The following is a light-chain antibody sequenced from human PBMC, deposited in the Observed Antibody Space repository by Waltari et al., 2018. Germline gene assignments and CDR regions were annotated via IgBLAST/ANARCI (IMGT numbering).Light chain of an antibody. CDR1: RRDVGGYNY. CDR2: DVS. CDR3: SSYISSDTLEL. Sequence: SALTQPASVSGSPGPSITISSPATRRDVGGYNYLPWYQQPPGQAPKLIIFDVSYRPSGISNRFSWSKSGNTASLTISWLQAEDEADYYCSSYISSDTLELFGGGTSLTVL. V-gene: IGLV2-14*03. J-gene: IGLJ2*01.